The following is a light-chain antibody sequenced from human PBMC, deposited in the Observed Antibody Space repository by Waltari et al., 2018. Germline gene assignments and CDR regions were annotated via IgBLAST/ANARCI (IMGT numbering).Light chain of an antibody. J-gene: IGKJ1*01. Sequence: DIVMTQSPLSLPVTPGEPASISCRSSQSLLHSNGYNSLDWYLQKAGQSPQPLIYLGSNRCSGVPDRFSGSGAGTDFTLKISRVEAEDVGVYYCMQALQTPWTFGQGTKVEIK. CDR3: MQALQTPWT. CDR1: QSLLHSNGYNS. CDR2: LGS. V-gene: IGKV2-28*01.